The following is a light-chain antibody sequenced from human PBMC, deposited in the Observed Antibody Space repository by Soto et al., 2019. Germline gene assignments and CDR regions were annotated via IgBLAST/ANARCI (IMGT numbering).Light chain of an antibody. CDR3: QQYYSTPRT. Sequence: KASQSFLYGSNNKNYLTWYQQKPGQPPKLLIYWASTRESGVPDRFSGSGSGTEFTLTISSLQAEDVAVYYCQQYYSTPRTFGQGTKVDIK. J-gene: IGKJ1*01. CDR2: WAS. V-gene: IGKV4-1*01. CDR1: QSFLYGSNNKNY.